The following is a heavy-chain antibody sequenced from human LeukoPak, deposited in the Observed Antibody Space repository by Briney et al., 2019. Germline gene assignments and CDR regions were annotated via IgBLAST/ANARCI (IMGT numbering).Heavy chain of an antibody. CDR2: ISHDGGHE. D-gene: IGHD1-26*01. CDR1: GFTFSTYA. CDR3: ARDLPTGTYRAYFDN. Sequence: PGGSLRLSCAASGFTFSTYAMHWVRQAPGKGLEWVALISHDGGHEYYTDSVKGRFTISRDNAENSLYLQMNSLRAEDTAVYYCARDLPTGTYRAYFDNWGQGTLVTVSS. J-gene: IGHJ4*02. V-gene: IGHV3-30*04.